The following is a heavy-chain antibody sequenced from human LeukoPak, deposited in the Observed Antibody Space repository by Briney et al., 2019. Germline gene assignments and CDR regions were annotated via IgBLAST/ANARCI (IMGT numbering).Heavy chain of an antibody. Sequence: SETLSLTCTVSGGSISSGGYYWSWIRQPPGKGLEWIGYIYHSGSTYYNPSLKSRVTISVDRSKNQFSLKLSSVTAADTAVYYCARSVLGVDTAIYWGQGTLVTVSS. CDR2: IYHSGST. D-gene: IGHD5-18*01. CDR3: ARSVLGVDTAIY. CDR1: GGSISSGGYY. J-gene: IGHJ4*02. V-gene: IGHV4-30-2*01.